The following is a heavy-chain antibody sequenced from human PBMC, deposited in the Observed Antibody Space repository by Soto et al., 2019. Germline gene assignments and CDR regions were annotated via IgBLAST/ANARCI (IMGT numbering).Heavy chain of an antibody. Sequence: SETLSLTCTVSGGSISSYYWSWIRQPPGKGLEWIGYIYYSGSTNYNPSLKSRVTISVDTSKNQFSLKLSSVTAADTAVYYCARGGRPKHDYGDYWTWDYWGQGTLVTVSS. CDR3: ARGGRPKHDYGDYWTWDY. CDR1: GGSISSYY. V-gene: IGHV4-59*01. CDR2: IYYSGST. J-gene: IGHJ4*02. D-gene: IGHD4-17*01.